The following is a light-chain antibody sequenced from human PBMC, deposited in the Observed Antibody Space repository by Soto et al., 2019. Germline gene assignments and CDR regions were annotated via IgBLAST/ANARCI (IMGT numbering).Light chain of an antibody. CDR3: QQYYNGWT. CDR1: QSVSRH. CDR2: GAS. V-gene: IGKV3-15*01. J-gene: IGKJ1*01. Sequence: IVMTQSPATLSVSPGERATLSCRAPQSVSRHLAWYQDKPGQAPRLLIYGASTRATGVPARFSGSGSGTEFTLTISSLQSEDFAVYYCQQYYNGWTFGQGTKVDI.